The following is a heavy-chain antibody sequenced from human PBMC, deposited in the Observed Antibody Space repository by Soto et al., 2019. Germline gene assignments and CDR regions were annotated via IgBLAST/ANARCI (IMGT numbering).Heavy chain of an antibody. CDR2: IDPSDSYA. CDR3: ARASDWLGFYYGLDV. D-gene: IGHD3-9*01. V-gene: IGHV5-10-1*01. J-gene: IGHJ6*02. Sequence: GESLKISCNGYADSVSNYWINWVRQVPGKGLEWMGRIDPSDSYANYSPSFQGHVTISADKSISTVYMQWSSLKASDTAMYYCARASDWLGFYYGLDVWGQGTTVTVSS. CDR1: ADSVSNYW.